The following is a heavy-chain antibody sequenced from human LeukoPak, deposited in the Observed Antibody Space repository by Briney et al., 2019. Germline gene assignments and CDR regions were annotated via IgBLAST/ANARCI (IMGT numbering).Heavy chain of an antibody. J-gene: IGHJ4*02. CDR2: MSYDGRNE. CDR3: ARAPTSSYKGNYDY. Sequence: FMSYDGRNEYYGDSVKGRFTISRDNSKNTLYLQMNFLRADDTAVYFCARAPTSSYKGNYDYWGQGTLVTVSS. V-gene: IGHV3-30*01. D-gene: IGHD2-2*02.